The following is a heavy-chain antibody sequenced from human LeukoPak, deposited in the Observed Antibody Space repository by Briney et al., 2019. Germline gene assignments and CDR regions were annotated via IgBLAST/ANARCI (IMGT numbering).Heavy chain of an antibody. CDR3: ARDAPARAYYYYGMDV. CDR1: GGSFSGYY. CDR2: INHSGST. Sequence: SETLSLTCAVYGGSFSGYYWSWIRQPPGKGLEWIGEINHSGSTNYNPSLKSRVTISVDTSKNQFSLKLSSVTAADTAVYYCARDAPARAYYYYGMDVWGQGTTVTVSS. V-gene: IGHV4-34*01. J-gene: IGHJ6*02.